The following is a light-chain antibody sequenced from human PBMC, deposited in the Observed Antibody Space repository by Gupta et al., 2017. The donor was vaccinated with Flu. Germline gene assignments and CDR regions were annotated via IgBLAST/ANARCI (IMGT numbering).Light chain of an antibody. J-gene: IGKJ2*01. V-gene: IGKV3-20*01. Sequence: VLTQSPGTLSLSPGERATLSCRASQSVSNNYLTWYQQKPGQAPRLLIYGASSRATGIPDRFSGSGSGTDFTLKISRVEAEDVAVYYCKQYVIAPYTFGQGTKLEIK. CDR1: QSVSNNY. CDR3: KQYVIAPYT. CDR2: GAS.